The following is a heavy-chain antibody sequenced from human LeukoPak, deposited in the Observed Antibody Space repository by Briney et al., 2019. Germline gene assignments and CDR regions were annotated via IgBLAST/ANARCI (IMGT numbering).Heavy chain of an antibody. CDR1: GFTFSDYY. D-gene: IGHD3-10*01. J-gene: IGHJ4*02. CDR3: AKGSKGYGSGSHDY. V-gene: IGHV3-23*01. Sequence: GGSLRLSCAASGFTFSDYYMSWIRQAPGEGLQWVSTISGSGGSAFYADSVRGRFIISRDNYNNAVYLQMDSLRVEDTAVYYCAKGSKGYGSGSHDYWGRGTLVTVSS. CDR2: ISGSGGSA.